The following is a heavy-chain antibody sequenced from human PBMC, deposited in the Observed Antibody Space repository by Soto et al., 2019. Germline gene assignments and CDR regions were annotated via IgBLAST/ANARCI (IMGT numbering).Heavy chain of an antibody. CDR3: ARDSLPPRGWYYYGMDV. J-gene: IGHJ6*02. CDR2: INSDGSST. D-gene: IGHD6-19*01. CDR1: GFTFSSYW. Sequence: PGGSLRLSCAAPGFTFSSYWMHWVRQAPGKGLVWVSRINSDGSSTSYADSVKGRFTISRDNAKNTLYLQMNSLRAEDTAVYYCARDSLPPRGWYYYGMDVWGQGTTVTVSS. V-gene: IGHV3-74*01.